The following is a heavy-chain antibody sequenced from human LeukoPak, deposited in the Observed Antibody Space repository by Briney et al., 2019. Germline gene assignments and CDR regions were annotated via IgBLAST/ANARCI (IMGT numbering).Heavy chain of an antibody. J-gene: IGHJ6*02. CDR1: GFTLITYA. Sequence: GGSLRLSCAASGFTLITYAMNWVRPAPGKGREWVSGISDGGGRTWYADSVKGRFTISRDNTKNTLYLLMNSLRVEDTATYYCAEYRTSAPYGLDVWGQGTTVTVSS. CDR2: ISDGGGRT. D-gene: IGHD1-26*01. CDR3: AEYRTSAPYGLDV. V-gene: IGHV3-23*01.